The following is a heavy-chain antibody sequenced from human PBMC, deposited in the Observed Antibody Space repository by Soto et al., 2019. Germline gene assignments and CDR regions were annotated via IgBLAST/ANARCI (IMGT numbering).Heavy chain of an antibody. CDR1: GFTLNTYS. V-gene: IGHV3-48*02. Sequence: GGSLRLSCTASGFTLNTYSMNWVRQAPGKGLEWVSFINTNSKTIYYAASVKGRFIISRDTAKNSLYLQMSSLRDDDSALYHCVRDRVGGSFDIWGQGTMVTVSS. J-gene: IGHJ3*02. D-gene: IGHD1-26*01. CDR2: INTNSKTI. CDR3: VRDRVGGSFDI.